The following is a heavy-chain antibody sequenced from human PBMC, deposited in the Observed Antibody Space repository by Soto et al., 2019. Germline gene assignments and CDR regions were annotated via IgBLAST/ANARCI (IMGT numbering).Heavy chain of an antibody. CDR3: AKGNSGSYYMGYFDY. V-gene: IGHV3-23*01. J-gene: IGHJ4*02. Sequence: GGSLRLSCAASGFTFSSYAMSWVRQAPGKGLEWVSAISGSGGSTYYADSVKGRFTISRDNSKNTLYLQMNSLRAEDTAVYYCAKGNSGSYYMGYFDYWGQGTLVTVSS. D-gene: IGHD3-10*01. CDR1: GFTFSSYA. CDR2: ISGSGGST.